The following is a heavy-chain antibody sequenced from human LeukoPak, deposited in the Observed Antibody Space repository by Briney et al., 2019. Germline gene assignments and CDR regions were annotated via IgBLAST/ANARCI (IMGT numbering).Heavy chain of an antibody. J-gene: IGHJ5*02. Sequence: GSLRLSCAASGFTFSSYNMKWIRQAPGEGLEWIGEIGDGEATNFNPSLKTRVTISADRSKNQISLKLNSVTDADTAMYYCARGGRQWYGERRNWFDPWGQGTLVTVSS. CDR1: GFTFSSYN. CDR2: IGDGEAT. V-gene: IGHV4-34*01. D-gene: IGHD3-10*01. CDR3: ARGGRQWYGERRNWFDP.